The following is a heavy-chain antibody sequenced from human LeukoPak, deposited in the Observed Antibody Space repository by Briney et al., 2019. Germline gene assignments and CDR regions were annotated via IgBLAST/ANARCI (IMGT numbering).Heavy chain of an antibody. V-gene: IGHV3-33*01. CDR1: GFTFISYG. CDR3: ARDYHDYGDYGFGPFDY. CDR2: IWYDGSNK. D-gene: IGHD4-17*01. J-gene: IGHJ4*02. Sequence: GGSLRLSCAPSGFTFISYGMHWVRPAPGKGLEWVAVIWYDGSNKYYADSVKGRFTISRDNSKNTLYLQMTSLRAEDTAVYYCARDYHDYGDYGFGPFDYWGQGTLVTVSS.